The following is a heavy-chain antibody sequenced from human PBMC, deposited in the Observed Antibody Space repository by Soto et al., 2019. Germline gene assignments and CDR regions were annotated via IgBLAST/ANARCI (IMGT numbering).Heavy chain of an antibody. Sequence: GGSLRLSCAASGFPFSVYAMHWVRQAPGKGLEWVTATSYDGGNEYYADSVKGRFTISRENSKNTLYLQMNSLRAEDSAVYYCARDRLGTVVNYMLWGYFDSWGQGTLVTVSS. D-gene: IGHD3-16*01. CDR3: ARDRLGTVVNYMLWGYFDS. CDR2: TSYDGGNE. V-gene: IGHV3-30*04. CDR1: GFPFSVYA. J-gene: IGHJ4*02.